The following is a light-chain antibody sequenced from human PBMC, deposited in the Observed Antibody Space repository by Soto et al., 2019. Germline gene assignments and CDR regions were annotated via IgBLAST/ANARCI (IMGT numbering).Light chain of an antibody. J-gene: IGKJ1*01. CDR3: QQYNSYAWT. Sequence: DIQMTQSPSTLSASVGDRVTITCRASQRISSWLAWYQQKPGKAPKLLIYDAFCLESGVPSRFSGSGSGTEFTLTISSLQPDDFATYYCQQYNSYAWTFGQGTKVEIK. V-gene: IGKV1-5*01. CDR1: QRISSW. CDR2: DAF.